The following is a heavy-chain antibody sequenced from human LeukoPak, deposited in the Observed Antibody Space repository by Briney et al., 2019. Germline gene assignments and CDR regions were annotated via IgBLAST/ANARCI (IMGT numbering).Heavy chain of an antibody. CDR2: FDPEDGET. Sequence: ASVKVSCKVSGYTLTELSMHWVRQAPGKGLEWMGGFDPEDGETIYAQKFQGRVTMTEDTSTDTAYMELSSLRSEDTAVYYCATLIMVRGVIITKLFDYWGQGTLVTVSS. D-gene: IGHD3-10*01. V-gene: IGHV1-24*01. CDR3: ATLIMVRGVIITKLFDY. CDR1: GYTLTELS. J-gene: IGHJ4*02.